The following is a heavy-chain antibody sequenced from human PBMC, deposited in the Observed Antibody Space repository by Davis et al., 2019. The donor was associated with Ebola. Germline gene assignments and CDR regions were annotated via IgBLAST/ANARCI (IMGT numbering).Heavy chain of an antibody. Sequence: ASVKVSCKASGYTFTGYYMHWVRQAPGQGLEWMGWISAYNGNTNYAQKLQGRVTMTTDTSTSTAYMELRSLRSDDTAVYYCARGITMVRGATPFDYWGQGTLVTVSS. D-gene: IGHD3-10*01. CDR1: GYTFTGYY. J-gene: IGHJ4*02. CDR2: ISAYNGNT. V-gene: IGHV1-18*04. CDR3: ARGITMVRGATPFDY.